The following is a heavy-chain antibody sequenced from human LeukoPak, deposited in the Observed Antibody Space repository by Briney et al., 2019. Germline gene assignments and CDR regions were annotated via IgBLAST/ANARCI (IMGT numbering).Heavy chain of an antibody. V-gene: IGHV3-15*01. Sequence: PGGSLRLSCAGSGFLFSDAWMSWVRQAPGKGLEWVGRIKRQSDGAITDYGSPVRGRFTISRDDSENMLYLQMNSLQTEDTAVYYCTTGQGKTDVDYWGQGTLVTVSS. J-gene: IGHJ4*02. CDR3: TTGQGKTDVDY. CDR2: IKRQSDGAIT. CDR1: GFLFSDAW.